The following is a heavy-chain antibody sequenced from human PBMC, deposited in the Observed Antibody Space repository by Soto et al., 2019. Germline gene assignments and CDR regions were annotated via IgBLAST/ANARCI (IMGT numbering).Heavy chain of an antibody. CDR2: IYYSGST. V-gene: IGHV4-59*01. D-gene: IGHD4-17*01. CDR3: ARQYGDYVRGAFDI. J-gene: IGHJ3*02. Sequence: QVQLRASGPGLVKPSETLSLTCTVSIGSISSYYWSWIRQPPGKGLEWIGYIYYSGSTNYNPSLKRRVTRSVDTSKNQFSLKLSSVTAADTAVYYCARQYGDYVRGAFDIWGQGTMVTVSS. CDR1: IGSISSYY.